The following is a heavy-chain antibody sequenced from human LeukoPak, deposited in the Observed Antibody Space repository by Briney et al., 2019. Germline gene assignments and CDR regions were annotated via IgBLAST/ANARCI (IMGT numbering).Heavy chain of an antibody. Sequence: GGSLRLSCAASGFTFSSYAMSWVRQAPGKGLEWVSSLSGSGDNTYYADSVKGRFTISRDNSKNTLYLQMNSLRVEDTAVYYCAKDLTVTTRGDALDIWGQGTMVTASS. J-gene: IGHJ3*02. CDR3: AKDLTVTTRGDALDI. CDR2: LSGSGDNT. CDR1: GFTFSSYA. D-gene: IGHD4-17*01. V-gene: IGHV3-23*01.